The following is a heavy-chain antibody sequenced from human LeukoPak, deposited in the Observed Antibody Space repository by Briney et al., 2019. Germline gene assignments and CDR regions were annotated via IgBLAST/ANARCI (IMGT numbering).Heavy chain of an antibody. CDR3: ARIRDGYNDAYDI. Sequence: ASVKVSCKASGYTFTGYYMHWVRQAPGQGLEWMGWINPNSGGTNYAQKFQGRATMTRDTSTSTVYMGLSSLRSEDTAVYYCARIRDGYNDAYDIWGQGTMVTVSS. J-gene: IGHJ3*02. CDR2: INPNSGGT. CDR1: GYTFTGYY. D-gene: IGHD5-24*01. V-gene: IGHV1-2*02.